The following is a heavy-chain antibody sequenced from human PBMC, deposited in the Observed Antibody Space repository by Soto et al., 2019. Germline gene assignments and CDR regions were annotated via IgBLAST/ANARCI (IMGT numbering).Heavy chain of an antibody. CDR1: GFTFDDYA. CDR2: ISWNSGSI. J-gene: IGHJ3*02. D-gene: IGHD3-22*01. Sequence: PGGSLRLSCAASGFTFDDYAMHWVRQAPGKGLEWVSGISWNSGSIGYADSVKGRFTISRDNAKKSLYLQMNSLRAEDTALYYCVRGYYHDSSGYLFHGFDIWGQGTMVTVSS. V-gene: IGHV3-9*01. CDR3: VRGYYHDSSGYLFHGFDI.